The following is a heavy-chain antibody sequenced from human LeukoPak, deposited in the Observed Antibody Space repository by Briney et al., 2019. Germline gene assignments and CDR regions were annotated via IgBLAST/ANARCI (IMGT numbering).Heavy chain of an antibody. CDR1: GFTFSSYS. J-gene: IGHJ5*02. CDR2: ISSSSSTI. Sequence: GGSLRLSCAASGFTFSSYSMNWVRQAPGKGLEWVSYISSSSSTIYYADSVKGRFTISRDNAKNSLYLQMNSLRAEDTAVYCCARGPGGDYYGSGSYSWFDPWGQGTLVTVSS. V-gene: IGHV3-48*01. D-gene: IGHD3-10*01. CDR3: ARGPGGDYYGSGSYSWFDP.